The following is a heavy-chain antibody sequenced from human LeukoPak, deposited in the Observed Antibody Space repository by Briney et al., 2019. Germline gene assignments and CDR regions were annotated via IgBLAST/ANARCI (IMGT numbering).Heavy chain of an antibody. J-gene: IGHJ3*02. D-gene: IGHD6-6*01. CDR1: GGSISSDSYY. CDR2: IYTSGST. V-gene: IGHV4-61*02. Sequence: SSETLSLTRTVSGGSISSDSYYWSWIRQPAGKGLEWIVRIYTSGSTNYNPSLKSRVTMSVDTSKNEFSLKLSSVTAADTAVYYCATERDSSSSRDDAFDIWGQGTMVTVSS. CDR3: ATERDSSSSRDDAFDI.